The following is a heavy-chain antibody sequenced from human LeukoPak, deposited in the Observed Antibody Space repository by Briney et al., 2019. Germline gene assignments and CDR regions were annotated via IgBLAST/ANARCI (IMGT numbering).Heavy chain of an antibody. J-gene: IGHJ6*04. CDR1: GFTFTTYW. Sequence: ESLRLSCAASGFTFTTYWMTWVRQAPGKGLEWVANINQDGTEKYYVDSVKGRFTISRDNAKNSLYLQMNSLRAEDTAVYYCAELGITMIGGVWGKGTTVTISS. V-gene: IGHV3-7*01. CDR2: INQDGTEK. CDR3: AELGITMIGGV. D-gene: IGHD3-10*02.